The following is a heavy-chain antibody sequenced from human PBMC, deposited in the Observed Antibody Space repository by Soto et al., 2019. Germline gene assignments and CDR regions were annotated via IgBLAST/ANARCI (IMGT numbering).Heavy chain of an antibody. V-gene: IGHV1-69*13. Sequence: SVKVSCKSSGGTFSSYSISWVRQAPGQGLECMGGIIPIFGTANYAQKFQGRVTITADESTSTAYMELSSLRSEDTAVYYCARLYCSSTSCYHYYYYYGMDVWGQGTTVTVSS. CDR2: IIPIFGTA. CDR1: GGTFSSYS. D-gene: IGHD2-2*01. CDR3: ARLYCSSTSCYHYYYYYGMDV. J-gene: IGHJ6*02.